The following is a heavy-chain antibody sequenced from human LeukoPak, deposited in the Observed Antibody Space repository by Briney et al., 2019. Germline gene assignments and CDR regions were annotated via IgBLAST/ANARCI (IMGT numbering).Heavy chain of an antibody. V-gene: IGHV1-69*06. CDR3: ARVAYGSGRDNWFDP. CDR1: GGTFSSYA. D-gene: IGHD3-10*01. J-gene: IGHJ5*02. CDR2: IIPIFGTA. Sequence: ASVKVSCKASGGTFSSYAISWVRQAPGQGLEWMGGIIPIFGTANYAQKFQGRVTITADKSTSTAYMELSSLRSEDTAVYYCARVAYGSGRDNWFDPWGQGTLVTVSS.